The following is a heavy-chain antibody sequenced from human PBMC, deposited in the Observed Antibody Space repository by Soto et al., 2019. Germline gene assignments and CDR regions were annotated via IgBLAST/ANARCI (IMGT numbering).Heavy chain of an antibody. CDR2: INPSGGST. CDR3: ARGNDFWTGFYYGMDV. D-gene: IGHD3-3*01. CDR1: GYTFTSYY. J-gene: IGHJ6*02. V-gene: IGHV1-46*01. Sequence: QVQLVQSGAEVKKPGASVKVSCKASGYTFTSYYMHWVRQAPGQGLEWMGIINPSGGSTSYAQKFQGRVTMTRDTSTSTVYMELSSLRSEDTAVYYCARGNDFWTGFYYGMDVWGQGTTVTVSS.